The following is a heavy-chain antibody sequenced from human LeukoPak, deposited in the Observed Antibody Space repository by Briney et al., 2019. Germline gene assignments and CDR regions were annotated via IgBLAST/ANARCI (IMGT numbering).Heavy chain of an antibody. CDR1: GGSISRSSYY. CDR3: ARDSYYYYMDV. J-gene: IGHJ6*03. Sequence: ETLSLTCAVSGGSISRSSYYWAWIRQPPGKGLEWVANIKQDGSEKYYVDSVKGRFTISRDNAKNSLYLQMNSLRAEDTAVYYCARDSYYYYMDVWGKGTTVTISS. V-gene: IGHV3-7*01. CDR2: IKQDGSEK.